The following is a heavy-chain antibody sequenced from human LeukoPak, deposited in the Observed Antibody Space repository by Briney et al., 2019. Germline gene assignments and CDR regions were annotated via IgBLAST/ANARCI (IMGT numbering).Heavy chain of an antibody. D-gene: IGHD6-13*01. CDR2: ISWNSGSI. V-gene: IGHV3-9*01. CDR3: AKEGGYSSSWFYAFDI. Sequence: PGGSLRLSCAASGFTFDDYAMHWVRQAPGKGLEWVSGISWNSGSIGYADSVKGRFTISRDNAKNSLYLQMNSLRAEDTALYYCAKEGGYSSSWFYAFDIWGQGTVVTVSS. CDR1: GFTFDDYA. J-gene: IGHJ3*02.